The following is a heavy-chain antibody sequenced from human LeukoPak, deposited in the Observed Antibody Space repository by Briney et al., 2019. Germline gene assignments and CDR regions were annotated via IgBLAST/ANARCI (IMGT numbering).Heavy chain of an antibody. CDR3: ARVLVPAGGGVVDY. D-gene: IGHD3-16*01. Sequence: SVKVSCKASGGTFSSYAISWVRQAPGQGLEWMGRIIPILGIANYAQKFQGRVTITADKSTSTAYMELSSLRSDDTAVYYCARVLVPAGGGVVDYWGQGTLVTASS. CDR1: GGTFSSYA. V-gene: IGHV1-69*04. J-gene: IGHJ4*02. CDR2: IIPILGIA.